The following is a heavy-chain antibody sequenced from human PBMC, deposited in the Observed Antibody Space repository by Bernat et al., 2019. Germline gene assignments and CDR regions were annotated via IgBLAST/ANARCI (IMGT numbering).Heavy chain of an antibody. D-gene: IGHD4-17*01. CDR3: ARDLRSLYGDYRAFDY. V-gene: IGHV3-21*01. CDR2: ISSSSSYI. Sequence: VQLVESGGGLVKPGGSLRLSCAASGFTFSSYSMNWVRQAPGKGLEWVSSISSSSSYIYYADSVKGRFTISRDNAKNSLYLQMNSLRAEDTAVYYCARDLRSLYGDYRAFDYWGQGTLVTVSS. J-gene: IGHJ4*02. CDR1: GFTFSSYS.